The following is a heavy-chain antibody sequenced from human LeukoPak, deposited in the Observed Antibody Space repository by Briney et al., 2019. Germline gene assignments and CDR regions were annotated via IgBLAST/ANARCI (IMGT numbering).Heavy chain of an antibody. Sequence: LGASVKVSCKASGYTFTGYYMHWVRQAPGQGLEWMGWINPNSGGTNYAQKFQGRVTMTRDTSISTAYMELSRLRSDDTAVYYCARERIVVVIATHDAFDIWGQGTMVTVSS. CDR1: GYTFTGYY. D-gene: IGHD2-21*01. V-gene: IGHV1-2*03. CDR2: INPNSGGT. CDR3: ARERIVVVIATHDAFDI. J-gene: IGHJ3*02.